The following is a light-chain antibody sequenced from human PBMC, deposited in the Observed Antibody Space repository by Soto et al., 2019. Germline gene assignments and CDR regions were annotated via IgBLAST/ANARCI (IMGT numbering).Light chain of an antibody. J-gene: IGLJ2*01. CDR1: SSDVGSYNL. CDR3: CSYAGSSTFVV. Sequence: QSALTQPASVSGSPGQSITISCTGTSSDVGSYNLVSWHQQHPGKAPKLMIYEGNKRPSGVSNRFSGSKSGNTASLTISGLQAEDEADYYCCSYAGSSTFVVFGGGTKLTVL. V-gene: IGLV2-23*03. CDR2: EGN.